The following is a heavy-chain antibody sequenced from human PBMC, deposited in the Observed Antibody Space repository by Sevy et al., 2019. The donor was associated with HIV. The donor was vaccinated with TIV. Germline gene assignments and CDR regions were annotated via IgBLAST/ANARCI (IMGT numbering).Heavy chain of an antibody. J-gene: IGHJ4*02. D-gene: IGHD2-15*01. CDR3: ARGLERYCSGGSCYFRPYFDY. CDR2: ISSSSSYI. Sequence: GGSLRLSCAASGFTFSSYSMNWVRQAPGKGLEWVSSISSSSSYIYYADSVKSRFTISRDNAKNSLYLQMNRLRAEDTAVYYCARGLERYCSGGSCYFRPYFDYWGQGTLVTVSS. V-gene: IGHV3-21*01. CDR1: GFTFSSYS.